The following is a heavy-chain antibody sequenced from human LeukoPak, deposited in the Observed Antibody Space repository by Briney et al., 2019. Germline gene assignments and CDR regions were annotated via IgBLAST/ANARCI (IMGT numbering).Heavy chain of an antibody. CDR2: INPNSGGT. CDR3: ARVYSSSWYGGLDY. D-gene: IGHD6-13*01. CDR1: GYTFTGYY. J-gene: IGHJ4*02. V-gene: IGHV1-2*02. Sequence: ASVKVSCKASGYTFTGYYIHWVRQAPGQGLEWMGWINPNSGGTNYAQKFQGRVTMTRDTSISTAYMELSRLRSDDTAVYYCARVYSSSWYGGLDYWGQGTLVTVSS.